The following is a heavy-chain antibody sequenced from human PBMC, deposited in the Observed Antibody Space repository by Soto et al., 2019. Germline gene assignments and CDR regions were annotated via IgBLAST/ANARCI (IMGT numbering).Heavy chain of an antibody. J-gene: IGHJ6*02. CDR2: IIPIFGTA. Sequence: SVKVSCKASGGTFSSYAISWVRQAPGQGLEWMGGIIPIFGTANYAQKFQGRVTITADESTSTAYMELSSLRSEDTAVYYCAREGPLSSSWTNHYYYRMDVWGQGTTVTVSS. CDR1: GGTFSSYA. CDR3: AREGPLSSSWTNHYYYRMDV. D-gene: IGHD6-13*01. V-gene: IGHV1-69*13.